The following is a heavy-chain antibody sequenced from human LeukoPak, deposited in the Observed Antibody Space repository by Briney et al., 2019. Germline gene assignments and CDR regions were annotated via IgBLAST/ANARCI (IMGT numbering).Heavy chain of an antibody. CDR2: ISGSGGST. Sequence: GGSLRLSCAASGFTFSSYAMSWVRQAPGKGLEWVSAISGSGGSTYYADSVKGRFTISRGNSKNTLYLQMNSLRAEDTAVYYCAKDQEGYYDSSGPDYWGQGTLVTVSS. V-gene: IGHV3-23*01. CDR3: AKDQEGYYDSSGPDY. J-gene: IGHJ4*02. D-gene: IGHD3-22*01. CDR1: GFTFSSYA.